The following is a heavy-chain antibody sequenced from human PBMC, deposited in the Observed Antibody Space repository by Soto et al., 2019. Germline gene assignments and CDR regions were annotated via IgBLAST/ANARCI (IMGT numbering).Heavy chain of an antibody. D-gene: IGHD3-10*01. CDR1: GGSVGSIGYT. J-gene: IGHJ5*02. V-gene: IGHV4-30-2*01. CDR2: ISHSGTF. Sequence: PSATLYLTCALTGGSVGSIGYTWSRIRQPPGGGLEWIGYISHSGTFLYNTSLKTRLPVSLDMSRNQFSLTLRSMTAADTAVYYCARTQFYPGSGNDRNLMFDPWGQGTQVTVSS. CDR3: ARTQFYPGSGNDRNLMFDP.